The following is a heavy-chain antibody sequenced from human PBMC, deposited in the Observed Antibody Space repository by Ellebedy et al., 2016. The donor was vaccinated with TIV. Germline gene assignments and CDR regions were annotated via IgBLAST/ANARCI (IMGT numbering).Heavy chain of an antibody. D-gene: IGHD2-15*01. V-gene: IGHV3-53*04. CDR1: GFTVSSNY. CDR2: IYSGGST. Sequence: PGGSLRLSCAASGFTVSSNYMSWVRQAPGKGLEWVSVIYSGGSTYYADSVKGRFTISRHNSKNTLYLQMNSLRAEDTAVYYCAREVRGDMDYGMDVWGQGTTVTVSS. CDR3: AREVRGDMDYGMDV. J-gene: IGHJ6*02.